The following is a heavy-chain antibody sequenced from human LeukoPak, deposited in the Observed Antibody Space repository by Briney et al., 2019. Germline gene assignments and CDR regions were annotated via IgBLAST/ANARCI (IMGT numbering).Heavy chain of an antibody. J-gene: IGHJ4*02. D-gene: IGHD1-26*01. CDR3: AKGEQGVDY. CDR1: GFTFSTYT. CDR2: IGNNGGGI. V-gene: IGHV3-23*01. Sequence: GGSLRLSCAASGFTFSTYTMYWVRHAPGKRLEWVSIIGNNGGGIHYADSVKGRFTISRDNSKNTLFLQMNSLRAEDTAVYYCAKGEQGVDYWGQGALVTVSS.